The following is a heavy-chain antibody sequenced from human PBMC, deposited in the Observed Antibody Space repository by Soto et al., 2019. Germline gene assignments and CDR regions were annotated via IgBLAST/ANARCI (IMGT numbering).Heavy chain of an antibody. CDR1: GGSISSYY. CDR3: ARDSEARYCSSTSCLNWFDP. CDR2: IYTSGVT. Sequence: SETLSLTCTVSGGSISSYYWSWIRQPAGKGLEWIGRIYTSGVTNYNPSLKSRVTMSVDTSKNQFSLKLSSVTAADTAVYYCARDSEARYCSSTSCLNWFDPWGQGTLVTVSS. V-gene: IGHV4-4*07. J-gene: IGHJ5*02. D-gene: IGHD2-2*01.